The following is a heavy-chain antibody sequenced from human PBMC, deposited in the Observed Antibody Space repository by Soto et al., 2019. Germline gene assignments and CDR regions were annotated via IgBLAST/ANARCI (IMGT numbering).Heavy chain of an antibody. CDR3: TREGMATIPFDY. Sequence: PGGSLRLSCTASGFTFGDFAMSWFRQAPGKGLEWVGFIRSKAYGGTTEYAASVKGRFTISRDDSKSIAYLQMNSLKTEDTAVYYCTREGMATIPFDYWGQGTLVTVSS. CDR2: IRSKAYGGTT. V-gene: IGHV3-49*03. D-gene: IGHD5-12*01. J-gene: IGHJ4*02. CDR1: GFTFGDFA.